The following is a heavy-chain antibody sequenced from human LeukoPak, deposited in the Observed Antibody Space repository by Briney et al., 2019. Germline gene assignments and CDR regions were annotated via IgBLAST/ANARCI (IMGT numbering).Heavy chain of an antibody. J-gene: IGHJ5*02. CDR2: ISYDGSNT. D-gene: IGHD2-2*01. CDR3: ARNGIDQLHWVWFDP. CDR1: GFTFSSYA. Sequence: GGSLRLSCAASGFTFSSYAMHRVRQAPGKGLEWVAVISYDGSNTYYADSVKGRFTISRDNSKNTLYMKMNSLRAEDTAVYYCARNGIDQLHWVWFDPWGQGTMVTVSS. V-gene: IGHV3-30-3*01.